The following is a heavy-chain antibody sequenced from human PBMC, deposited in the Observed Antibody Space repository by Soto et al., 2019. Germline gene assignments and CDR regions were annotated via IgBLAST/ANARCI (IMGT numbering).Heavy chain of an antibody. CDR2: IYYSGST. V-gene: IGHV4-31*03. Sequence: SETLSLTCTVSGGSISSGGYYWSWIRQHPGKGLEWIGYIYYSGSTYYNPSLKSRVTISVDTSKNQFSLKLSSVTAADTAVYYCARVTTDGDYYYYMDVWGKGTTVTVS. J-gene: IGHJ6*03. CDR3: ARVTTDGDYYYYMDV. D-gene: IGHD4-17*01. CDR1: GGSISSGGYY.